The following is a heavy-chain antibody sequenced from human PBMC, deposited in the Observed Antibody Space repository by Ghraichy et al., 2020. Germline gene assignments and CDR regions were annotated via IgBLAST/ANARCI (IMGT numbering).Heavy chain of an antibody. CDR1: GFTFSGYY. V-gene: IGHV3-11*01. CDR3: ARDDPEVHY. Sequence: GESLNISCAASGFTFSGYYMTWIRQAPGKGLEWVSYISTSGSTIYYADSVKGRFTISRDNAKNSLYLQMNSLRAEDTAVYYCARDDPEVHYWGQGTLVTVSS. CDR2: ISTSGSTI. J-gene: IGHJ4*02.